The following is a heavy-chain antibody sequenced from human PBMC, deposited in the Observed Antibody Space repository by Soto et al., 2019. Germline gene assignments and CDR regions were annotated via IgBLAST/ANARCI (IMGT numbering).Heavy chain of an antibody. V-gene: IGHV1-18*01. CDR3: ARYIAAAHINYYYYYGMDV. CDR2: IGAYNGNT. J-gene: IGHJ6*02. D-gene: IGHD6-13*01. Sequence: ASVKVSCKASGYTFTSYGISWVRQAPGQGLEWMGWIGAYNGNTNYAQKLQGRVTMTTDTSTSTAYMELRSLRSDDTAVYYCARYIAAAHINYYYYYGMDVWGQGTTVTVSS. CDR1: GYTFTSYG.